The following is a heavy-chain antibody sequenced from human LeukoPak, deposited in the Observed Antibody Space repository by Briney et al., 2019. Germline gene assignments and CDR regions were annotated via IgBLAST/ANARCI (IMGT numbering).Heavy chain of an antibody. CDR1: GFTFTDYW. D-gene: IGHD6-13*01. J-gene: IGHJ4*01. V-gene: IGHV3-7*01. CDR3: ARDGTAAGLYFDL. CDR2: IRQDGSEK. Sequence: GGSLRLSCEVSGFTFTDYWMNWARQAPGKGPEWVASIRQDGSEKTYVDSVKGRFTISRDNTKNSLSLQLNGLRAEDTAVYYCARDGTAAGLYFDLWGQGTLVTVSS.